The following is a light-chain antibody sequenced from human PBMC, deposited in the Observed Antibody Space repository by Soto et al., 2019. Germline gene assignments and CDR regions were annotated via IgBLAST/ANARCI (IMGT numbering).Light chain of an antibody. CDR3: QSYDSSLSGYV. CDR1: RSNIGARYE. V-gene: IGLV1-40*01. CDR2: GNY. Sequence: QSVLTQPPSVSGAPGQRVTISCTGSRSNIGARYEVHWYQQLPGTAPKLLIYGNYNRPSGVPDRFSGSKSGTSASPAITGLQAEDEADYYCQSYDSSLSGYVFGTGTKVTVL. J-gene: IGLJ1*01.